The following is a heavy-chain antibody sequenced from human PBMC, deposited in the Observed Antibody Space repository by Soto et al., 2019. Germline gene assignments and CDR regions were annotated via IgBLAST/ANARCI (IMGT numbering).Heavy chain of an antibody. D-gene: IGHD2-2*01. CDR2: IWYDGSNK. Sequence: GGSLRLSCAASGFTFSSYGMHWVRQAPGKGLEWVAVIWYDGSNKYYADSVKGRFTISRDNSKNTLYLQMNSLRAEDTAVYYCARDRWDIVVVPAAPLEFAFDIWGQGTMVTVSS. CDR3: ARDRWDIVVVPAAPLEFAFDI. CDR1: GFTFSSYG. V-gene: IGHV3-33*01. J-gene: IGHJ3*02.